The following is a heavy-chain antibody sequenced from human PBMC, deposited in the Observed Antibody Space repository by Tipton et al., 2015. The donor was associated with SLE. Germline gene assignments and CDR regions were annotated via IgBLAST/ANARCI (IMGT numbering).Heavy chain of an antibody. V-gene: IGHV4-59*01. J-gene: IGHJ1*01. Sequence: TLSLTCTVSGGSISSYYWSWIRQPPGKGLEWIGNIYYRGTTNYNPSLKSRVTISVDTSKNQFSLKLNSVTAADTAVYYCARGRSYDFWNFHHWGQGALVTVSP. D-gene: IGHD3-3*01. CDR1: GGSISSYY. CDR2: IYYRGTT. CDR3: ARGRSYDFWNFHH.